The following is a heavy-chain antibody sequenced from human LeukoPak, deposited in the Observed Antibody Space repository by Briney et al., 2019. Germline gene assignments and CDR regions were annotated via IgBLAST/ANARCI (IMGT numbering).Heavy chain of an antibody. Sequence: GGSLRLSCFASGFIFGDHDMSWVRQAPGKGLEWVGFIRSRADGGTTEYAASVEGRFTISRDDSRGIAYLQMNSLKTEDTAFYYCTRGPILIGIHNGMDVWGQGTTVTVSS. J-gene: IGHJ6*02. D-gene: IGHD2-8*01. CDR3: TRGPILIGIHNGMDV. V-gene: IGHV3-49*04. CDR2: IRSRADGGTT. CDR1: GFIFGDHD.